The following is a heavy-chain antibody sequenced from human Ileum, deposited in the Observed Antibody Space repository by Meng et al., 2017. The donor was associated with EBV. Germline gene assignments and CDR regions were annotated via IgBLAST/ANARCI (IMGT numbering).Heavy chain of an antibody. CDR3: ARVEVGITSGDY. CDR2: ISAYNGNT. J-gene: IGHJ4*02. CDR1: GYTFTNYG. Sequence: QGQLVQAGGEVKKPGDSVKGSCKASGYTFTNYGITWVRQAPGQGLEWMGWISAYNGNTNYAQTLQGRVTMTTDTSTSTAYMELGSLRSDDTAVYYCARVEVGITSGDYWGQGTLVTVFS. V-gene: IGHV1-18*01. D-gene: IGHD1-26*01.